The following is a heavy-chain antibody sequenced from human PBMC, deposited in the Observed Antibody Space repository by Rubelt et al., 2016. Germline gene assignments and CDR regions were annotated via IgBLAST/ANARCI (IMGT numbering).Heavy chain of an antibody. Sequence: GGSLRLSCAASGFTFTSYAMSWVRQAPGKGLDWVSVIYGSAARYGDADKTYYADSVKARFTIPRDTSGDTLYLQMASLKAEDTAVYYCARDSPNPYWYFELWGGGTLVTVSS. J-gene: IGHJ2*01. CDR2: IYGSAARYGDADKT. CDR3: ARDSPNPYWYFEL. CDR1: GFTFTSYA. V-gene: IGHV3-23*04.